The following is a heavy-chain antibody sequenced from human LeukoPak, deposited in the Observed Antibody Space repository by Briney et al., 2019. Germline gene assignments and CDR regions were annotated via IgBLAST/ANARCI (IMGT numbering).Heavy chain of an antibody. D-gene: IGHD3-3*01. CDR1: GFVSGDSISSSTYY. Sequence: SETLSLTCTVSGFVSGDSISSSTYYWGWIRQPPGQGLEWIGSVYYSGSTYYNPSLKSRVTISVDTSKSQFSLKLSSVTAADTAVYYCARVTIFGVVQVWGKGTTVTVSS. CDR2: VYYSGST. CDR3: ARVTIFGVVQV. V-gene: IGHV4-39*07. J-gene: IGHJ6*04.